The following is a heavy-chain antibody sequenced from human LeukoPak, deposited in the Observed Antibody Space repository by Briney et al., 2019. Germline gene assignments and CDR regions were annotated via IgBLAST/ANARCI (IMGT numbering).Heavy chain of an antibody. CDR1: GGSISSSSYY. V-gene: IGHV4-39*07. J-gene: IGHJ4*02. D-gene: IGHD6-19*01. CDR3: ASDDSGWPTDFDY. CDR2: IYYSGST. Sequence: SETLSLTCTVSGGSISSSSYYWGWIRQPPGKGLEWIGSIYYSGSTYYNPSLKSRVTISVDTSKNQSSLKLSSVTAADTAVYYCASDDSGWPTDFDYWGQGTLVTVSS.